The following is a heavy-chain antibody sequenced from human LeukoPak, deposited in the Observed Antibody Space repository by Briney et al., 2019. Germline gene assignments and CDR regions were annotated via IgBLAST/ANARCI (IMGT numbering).Heavy chain of an antibody. CDR3: AKERGFSGDDLYYFDL. V-gene: IGHV3-30*18. D-gene: IGHD5-12*01. J-gene: IGHJ4*02. CDR1: GLTFSSYG. Sequence: TGGSLRLSCGASGLTFSSYGIHWVRQAPGKGLEWVAVISYAGTNKFYADSVKGRFTISRDNSKNTVYLEMNSLISGDTAVYYCAKERGFSGDDLYYFDLWGQGTLVTVSS. CDR2: ISYAGTNK.